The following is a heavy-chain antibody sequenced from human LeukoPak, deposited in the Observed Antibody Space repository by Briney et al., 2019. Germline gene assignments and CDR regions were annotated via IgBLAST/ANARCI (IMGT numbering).Heavy chain of an antibody. CDR2: MNPNSGNT. CDR3: ARAWIYCSSTRCFNWFDP. CDR1: GYTFISYD. J-gene: IGHJ5*02. D-gene: IGHD2-2*01. V-gene: IGHV1-8*01. Sequence: ASVQVSCKASGYTFISYDSNGVRQATGKGLEWMGWMNPNSGNTGYAQKFQGRVTMTRNTSICTAYMELSSLRSEDTAVYYCARAWIYCSSTRCFNWFDPWGQGTLVTVSS.